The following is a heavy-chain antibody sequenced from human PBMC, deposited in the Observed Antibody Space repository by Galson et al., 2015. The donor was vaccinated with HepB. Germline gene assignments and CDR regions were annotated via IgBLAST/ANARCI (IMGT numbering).Heavy chain of an antibody. Sequence: LSLTCAVYGGSFSGYYWSWIRQPPGKGPEWIGEINHSGSTNYNPSLKSRVTISVDTSKNQFSLKLSSVTAADTAVYYCARGLVLGRDYVWGSYRHNAQGAFDIWGQGTMVTVSS. V-gene: IGHV4-34*01. J-gene: IGHJ3*02. CDR3: ARGLVLGRDYVWGSYRHNAQGAFDI. D-gene: IGHD3-16*02. CDR2: INHSGST. CDR1: GGSFSGYY.